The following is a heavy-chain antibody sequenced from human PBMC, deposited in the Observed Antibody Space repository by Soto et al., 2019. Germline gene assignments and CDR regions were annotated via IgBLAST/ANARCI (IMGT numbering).Heavy chain of an antibody. CDR3: ARGLLWFGELPYLDY. D-gene: IGHD3-10*01. V-gene: IGHV4-30-2*01. CDR2: IYHSGST. Sequence: LSLTCAVSGGSISSGGYSWSWIRQPPGKGLEWIGYIYHSGSTYYNPSLKSRVTISVDRSKNQFSLKLSSVTAADTPVYYCARGLLWFGELPYLDYWGQGTLVTVSS. CDR1: GGSISSGGYS. J-gene: IGHJ4*02.